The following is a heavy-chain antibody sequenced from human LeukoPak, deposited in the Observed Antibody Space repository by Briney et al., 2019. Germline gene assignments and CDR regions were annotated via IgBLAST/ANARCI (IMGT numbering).Heavy chain of an antibody. Sequence: PGGSLRLSCAASGFTFSSYAMSWVRQAPGKGLEWVSAISGSGGSTYYADSVKGRFTISRDNSKNTLYLQMNSLRAEDTAVYYCAKGSGDSSGYYHYFDYWGQGTLVTVSS. CDR3: AKGSGDSSGYYHYFDY. J-gene: IGHJ4*02. D-gene: IGHD3-22*01. V-gene: IGHV3-23*01. CDR1: GFTFSSYA. CDR2: ISGSGGST.